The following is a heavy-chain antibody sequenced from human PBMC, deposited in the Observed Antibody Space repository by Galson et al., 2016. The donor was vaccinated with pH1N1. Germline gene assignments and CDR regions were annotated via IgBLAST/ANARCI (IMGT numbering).Heavy chain of an antibody. CDR2: MWHDGSHE. V-gene: IGHV3-33*07. J-gene: IGHJ5*02. CDR3: VRDFSYCRGLSCFSTPLFNWFDT. CDR1: GFDFSSYG. Sequence: SLRLSCAASGFDFSSYGMFWVRQAPRKGLEWVAAMWHDGSHEYYSDSVNGRFTISRDNSKNTLYLQMDRLTGEDTAVYYCVRDFSYCRGLSCFSTPLFNWFDTWSQGTLVTVSS. D-gene: IGHD2-15*01.